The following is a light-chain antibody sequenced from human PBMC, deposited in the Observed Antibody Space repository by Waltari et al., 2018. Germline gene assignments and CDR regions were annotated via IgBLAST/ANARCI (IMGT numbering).Light chain of an antibody. J-gene: IGKJ1*01. CDR2: AAS. CDR1: QTINTF. CDR3: QQSYSIFWT. V-gene: IGKV1-39*01. Sequence: DIQMTQSPSSLSASVGDRVTITCRASQTINTFLNWYKEKPGKAPKLLIYAASSLQTGVPARFSGSGSGTEFTLTISSLLPEDFATYYCQQSYSIFWTFGQGTKVEIK.